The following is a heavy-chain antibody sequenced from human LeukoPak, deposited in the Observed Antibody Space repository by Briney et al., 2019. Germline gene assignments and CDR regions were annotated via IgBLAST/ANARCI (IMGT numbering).Heavy chain of an antibody. CDR2: ISYDGSNK. D-gene: IGHD5-18*01. V-gene: IGHV3-30*04. Sequence: GRSLRLSCAASGFTFSSYAMHWVRQAPGKGLEWVAVISYDGSNKYYADSVKGRFTISRDNSKNTLYLQMNSLRAEDTAVYYCARGGRGYSYGSFDYWGQGTLVTVSS. CDR1: GFTFSSYA. J-gene: IGHJ4*02. CDR3: ARGGRGYSYGSFDY.